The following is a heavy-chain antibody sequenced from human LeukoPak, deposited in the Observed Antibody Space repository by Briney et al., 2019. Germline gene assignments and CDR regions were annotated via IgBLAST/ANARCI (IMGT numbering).Heavy chain of an antibody. CDR1: GGSISSGSYY. CDR3: ARQARGSAGQWLASYWYFDL. J-gene: IGHJ2*01. D-gene: IGHD6-19*01. Sequence: KTSETLSLTCTVSGGSISSGSYYWSWIRQPAGKGLELIGRIYTSGSTDYNPSLKSRVAISVDTSKNQFSLKLSSVTAADTAVYYCARQARGSAGQWLASYWYFDLWGRGTLVTVSS. CDR2: IYTSGST. V-gene: IGHV4-61*02.